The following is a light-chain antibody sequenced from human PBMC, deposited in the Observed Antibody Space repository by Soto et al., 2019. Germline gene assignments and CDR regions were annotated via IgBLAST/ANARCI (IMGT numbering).Light chain of an antibody. CDR2: DVS. J-gene: IGLJ1*01. CDR3: NSYTSSGTYA. V-gene: IGLV2-14*03. CDR1: SSDVGLYSY. Sequence: QYVVTQPASVSGSPGQSITISCTGTSSDVGLYSYVSWYRHLPGKAPEPIIYDVSNRPSGVSNRFSGSKSANTASLTISGLQAEDEADYYCNSYTSSGTYAFGTGTKVTVL.